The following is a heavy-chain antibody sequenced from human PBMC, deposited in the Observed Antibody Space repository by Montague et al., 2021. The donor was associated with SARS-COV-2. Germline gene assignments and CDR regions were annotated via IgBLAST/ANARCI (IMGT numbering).Heavy chain of an antibody. J-gene: IGHJ4*02. CDR3: ARDAHYDILTGYFGY. CDR1: GFTFSSYS. V-gene: IGHV3-21*03. D-gene: IGHD3-9*01. Sequence: SLRLSCAASGFTFSSYSMNWVRQAPGKGLEWVSSISSSSSNIYYADSVKGRFTISRDNAKNSLYLQMNSLRAEDTAVYYCARDAHYDILTGYFGYWGQGTLVTCSS. CDR2: ISSSSSNI.